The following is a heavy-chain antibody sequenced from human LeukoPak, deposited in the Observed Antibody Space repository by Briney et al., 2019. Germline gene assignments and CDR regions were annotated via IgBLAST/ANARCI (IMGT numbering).Heavy chain of an antibody. CDR2: IYYSGST. D-gene: IGHD4-23*01. CDR1: GGSISSYY. CDR3: ARYYGGNFDY. Sequence: SETLSLTCTVSGGSISSYYWSWIRQPPGKGLEWIRYIYYSGSTDYNPSLKSRVTVSVDTPKNQFSLKLDSVTAADTAVYYCARYYGGNFDYWGQGTLVTVSS. V-gene: IGHV4-59*01. J-gene: IGHJ4*02.